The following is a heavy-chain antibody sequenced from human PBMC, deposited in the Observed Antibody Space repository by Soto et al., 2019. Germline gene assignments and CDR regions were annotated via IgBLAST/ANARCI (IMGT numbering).Heavy chain of an antibody. CDR1: GYTFTGYY. J-gene: IGHJ4*02. CDR2: INPNSGDT. CDR3: ARGGNLPLAATGFDS. Sequence: ASVKVSCKASGYTFTGYYMHWVRQAPGQGLEWMGWINPNSGDTNYAQTFQGWVTMTRDTSISTAYMELSRLRSDDTAVYYCARGGNLPLAATGFDSWGRGTLVTVSS. V-gene: IGHV1-2*04. D-gene: IGHD2-15*01.